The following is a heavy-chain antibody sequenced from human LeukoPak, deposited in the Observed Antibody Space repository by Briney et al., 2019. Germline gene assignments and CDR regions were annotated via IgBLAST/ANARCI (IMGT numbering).Heavy chain of an antibody. Sequence: PSETLSLTCTVSGGSISTSSYYWGWVRQPPGKGLEWIGNIFYSGSTYYSPSLKSLVTISLDTSRNQFSLKLNSVTAADTALYYCARGGYCSGGSCYYPNWYFDLWGRGTLVTVSS. CDR3: ARGGYCSGGSCYYPNWYFDL. D-gene: IGHD2-15*01. V-gene: IGHV4-39*07. CDR1: GGSISTSSYY. J-gene: IGHJ2*01. CDR2: IFYSGST.